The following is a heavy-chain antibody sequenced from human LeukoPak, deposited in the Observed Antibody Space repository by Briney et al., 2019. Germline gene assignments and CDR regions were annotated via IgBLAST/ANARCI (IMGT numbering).Heavy chain of an antibody. V-gene: IGHV1-2*04. CDR2: INPNSGGT. D-gene: IGHD1-26*01. CDR3: ATSGSYYQGAFDI. J-gene: IGHJ3*02. Sequence: GASVKVSCKASGYTFTGYYMHWVRQAPGQGLEWMGWINPNSGGTNYAQKFQGWVTMTRDTSISTAYMELSRLRSDDTAVYYCATSGSYYQGAFDIWGQGTMDTVSS. CDR1: GYTFTGYY.